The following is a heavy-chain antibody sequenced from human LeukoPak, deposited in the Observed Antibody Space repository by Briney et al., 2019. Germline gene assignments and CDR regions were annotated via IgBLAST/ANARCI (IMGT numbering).Heavy chain of an antibody. V-gene: IGHV4-59*01. CDR1: GGSISNFY. D-gene: IGHD1-26*01. CDR3: ARGVRPDLKWALSWFDP. CDR2: IYSRGNT. J-gene: IGHJ5*02. Sequence: PSETLSLTCSVSGGSISNFYWSWIRQPPGKGLEWIGYIYSRGNTDYNPSLKSRVTMSVDTSKNQFSLKLSSVTAADTAVYYCARGVRPDLKWALSWFDPWGQGTLVTVSS.